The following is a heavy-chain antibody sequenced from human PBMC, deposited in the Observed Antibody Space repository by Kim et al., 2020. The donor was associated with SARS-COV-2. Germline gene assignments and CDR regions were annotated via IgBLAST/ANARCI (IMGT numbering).Heavy chain of an antibody. Sequence: GGSLRLSCAASGFTFSSYAMSWVRQAPGKGLEWVSVISGSGGNTYYADSVKGRFTISRDNSKNTLYLQMNSLRAEDTAVYYCAKNLYYDYVSRGGYFDYWGQGTLVTVSS. CDR3: AKNLYYDYVSRGGYFDY. CDR1: GFTFSSYA. V-gene: IGHV3-23*01. J-gene: IGHJ4*02. D-gene: IGHD3-16*01. CDR2: ISGSGGNT.